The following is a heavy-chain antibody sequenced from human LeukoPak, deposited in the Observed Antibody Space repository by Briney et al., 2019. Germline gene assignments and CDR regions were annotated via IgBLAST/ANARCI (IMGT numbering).Heavy chain of an antibody. CDR2: MNPNGGAT. CDR1: GYTFTDYY. J-gene: IGHJ4*02. CDR3: APLTGDLPFDS. D-gene: IGHD7-27*01. Sequence: GASVKVSCKASGYTFTDYYMHWVRQAPGQGLEWMGWMNPNGGATNFAQKFQGRVTMTRDTSISTAYMELSRLTSDDTALYYCAPLTGDLPFDSWSQGTLVTVSS. V-gene: IGHV1-2*02.